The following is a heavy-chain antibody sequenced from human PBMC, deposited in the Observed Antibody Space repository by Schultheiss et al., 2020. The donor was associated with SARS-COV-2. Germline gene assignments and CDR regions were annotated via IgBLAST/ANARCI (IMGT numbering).Heavy chain of an antibody. D-gene: IGHD5-18*01. CDR3: ARVVTVPGFYGMDV. V-gene: IGHV4-39*07. Sequence: SETLSLTCTVSGGSISSSSYYWGWIRQPPGKGLEWIGSIYYSGSTYYNPSLKSRVTISVDTSKNQLSLKMTSLTAADTAVYYCARVVTVPGFYGMDVWGQGTTVTVSS. CDR1: GGSISSSSYY. CDR2: IYYSGST. J-gene: IGHJ6*02.